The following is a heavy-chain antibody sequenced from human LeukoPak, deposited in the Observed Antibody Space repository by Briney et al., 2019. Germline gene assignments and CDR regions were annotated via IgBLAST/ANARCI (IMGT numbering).Heavy chain of an antibody. CDR2: ISAYNGNT. D-gene: IGHD3-10*01. V-gene: IGHV1-18*01. CDR3: ARDLTEIHMVRGQPDY. CDR1: GYTFTSYG. Sequence: ASVKVSCEASGYTFTSYGISWVRQAPGQGLEWMGWISAYNGNTNYAQKLQGRVTMTTDTSTSTAYMELRSLRSDDTAVYYCARDLTEIHMVRGQPDYWGQGTLVTVSS. J-gene: IGHJ4*02.